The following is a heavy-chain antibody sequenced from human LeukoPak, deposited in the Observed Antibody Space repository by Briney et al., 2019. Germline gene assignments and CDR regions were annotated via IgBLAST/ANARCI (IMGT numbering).Heavy chain of an antibody. CDR1: GFTFSSYS. CDR2: ITSSGSTI. V-gene: IGHV3-11*04. Sequence: PGGSLRLSCAASGFTFSSYSMTWIRQAPGKGLEWVSYITSSGSTIYYGDPVKGRFTISRDNAKNSLYLQMNSLRAEDTAVYYCARVVFGYIVVVPSAFDIWSQGTMVTVSS. CDR3: ARVVFGYIVVVPSAFDI. D-gene: IGHD2-21*01. J-gene: IGHJ3*02.